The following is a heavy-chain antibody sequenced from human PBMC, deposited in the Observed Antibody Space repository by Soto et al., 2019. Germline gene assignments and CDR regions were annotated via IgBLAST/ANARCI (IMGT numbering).Heavy chain of an antibody. CDR1: GGSISSSSYY. V-gene: IGHV4-39*01. D-gene: IGHD2-2*01. J-gene: IGHJ5*02. Sequence: SETLSLTCTVSGGSISSSSYYWGWIRQPPGKGLEWIGSIYYSGSTYYNPSLKSRVTISVDTSKNQFSLKLSSVTAADTAVYYCARHRWYQLTLIDNWFDPWGQGTLVTVSS. CDR2: IYYSGST. CDR3: ARHRWYQLTLIDNWFDP.